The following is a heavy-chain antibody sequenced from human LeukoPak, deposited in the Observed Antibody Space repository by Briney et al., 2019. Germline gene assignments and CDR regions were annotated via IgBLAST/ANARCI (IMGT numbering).Heavy chain of an antibody. D-gene: IGHD4-17*01. CDR1: GFTVSSNY. J-gene: IGHJ4*02. CDR2: IYSGGST. V-gene: IGHV3-53*01. Sequence: GGSLRLSCAASGFTVSSNYMSWVRQAPGKGLEWVSVIYSGGSTYYADSVKGRFTISRDNSKNTLYLQMNSLRAEDTAVYYCAKGHDYGDLTIDYWGQGTLVTVSS. CDR3: AKGHDYGDLTIDY.